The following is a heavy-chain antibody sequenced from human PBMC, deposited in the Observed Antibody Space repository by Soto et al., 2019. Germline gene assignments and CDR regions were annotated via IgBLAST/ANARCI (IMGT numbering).Heavy chain of an antibody. J-gene: IGHJ4*02. CDR1: GFTFSDYS. CDR2: ISSSISTI. D-gene: IGHD3-10*01. Sequence: GGSLRLSCVASGFTFSDYSMNWVRQAPGKGLEWVSYISSSISTIYYADPVKGRFTIYRDNAKNSLYLQMNSLRDEDTGVYYCARDRGSENDYWGQGTLVTVSS. CDR3: ARDRGSENDY. V-gene: IGHV3-48*02.